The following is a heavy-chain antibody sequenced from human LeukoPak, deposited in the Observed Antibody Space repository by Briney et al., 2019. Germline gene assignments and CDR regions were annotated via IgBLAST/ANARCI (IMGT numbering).Heavy chain of an antibody. CDR3: AKEIDFWSGYYQPPDY. V-gene: IGHV3-23*01. D-gene: IGHD3-3*01. CDR1: GFTFGSYA. J-gene: IGHJ4*02. Sequence: GGSLRLSCAASGFTFGSYAMNWVRQAPGKGLEWVSTISGSGGRTYYADSVKGRFTISRDNSKNTLYMQMNSLRVEDTAVYYCAKEIDFWSGYYQPPDYWGQGTLVTVSS. CDR2: ISGSGGRT.